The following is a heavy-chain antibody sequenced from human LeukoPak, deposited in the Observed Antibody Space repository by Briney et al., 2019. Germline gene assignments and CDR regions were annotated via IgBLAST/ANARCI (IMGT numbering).Heavy chain of an antibody. V-gene: IGHV4-39*07. J-gene: IGHJ5*02. CDR3: ARITIFGVVRIPGWFDP. Sequence: SETLSLTCAVYGGPFSSYYWGWIRQPPGKGLEWIGSIYYSGSTYYNPSLKSRVTISVDTSKNQFSLKLSSVTAADTAVYYCARITIFGVVRIPGWFDPWGQGTLVTVSS. CDR2: IYYSGST. CDR1: GGPFSSYY. D-gene: IGHD3-3*01.